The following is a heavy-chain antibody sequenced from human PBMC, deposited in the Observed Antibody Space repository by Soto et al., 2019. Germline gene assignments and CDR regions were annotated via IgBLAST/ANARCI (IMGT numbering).Heavy chain of an antibody. CDR1: GGSFSGYY. CDR3: ARVGGRYYGSGRYRQSKPYYFDY. D-gene: IGHD3-10*01. J-gene: IGHJ4*02. Sequence: TSETLSLTCAVYGGSFSGYYWSWIRQPPGKGLEWIGEINHSGSTNYNPSLKSRVTISVDTSKNQFSLKLSSVTAADTAVYYCARVGGRYYGSGRYRQSKPYYFDYWGQGTLVTVSS. CDR2: INHSGST. V-gene: IGHV4-34*01.